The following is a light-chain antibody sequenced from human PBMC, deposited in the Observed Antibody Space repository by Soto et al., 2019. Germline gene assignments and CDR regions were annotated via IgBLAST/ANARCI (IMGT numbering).Light chain of an antibody. CDR1: SGINVGTYR. J-gene: IGLJ3*02. CDR3: MIWHSSAWV. Sequence: QPVLTQPASLSASPGASASLTCTLRSGINVGTYRIYWYQQKPGSPPQYLLRYKSDSDKQQGSGVPSRFSGSKDASANAGILLISGLQSEDEADYYSMIWHSSAWVFGGGTKLTVL. CDR2: YKSDSDK. V-gene: IGLV5-45*01.